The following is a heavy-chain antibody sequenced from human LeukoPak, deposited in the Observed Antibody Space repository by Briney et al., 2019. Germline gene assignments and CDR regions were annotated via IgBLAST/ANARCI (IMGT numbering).Heavy chain of an antibody. CDR2: INHSGST. Sequence: SETLSLTCAVYGGSFSGYYWSWIRQPPGKGLGWIGEINHSGSTNYNPSLKSRVTISVDTSKNQFSLKLSSVTAADTAVYYCARVRDEYGGNSLDYWGQGTLVTVSS. J-gene: IGHJ4*02. CDR3: ARVRDEYGGNSLDY. D-gene: IGHD4-23*01. CDR1: GGSFSGYY. V-gene: IGHV4-34*01.